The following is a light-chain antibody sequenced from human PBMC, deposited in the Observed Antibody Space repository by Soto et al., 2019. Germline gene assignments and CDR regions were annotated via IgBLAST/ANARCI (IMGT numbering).Light chain of an antibody. CDR2: EVS. CDR3: SSYTSSSTRV. J-gene: IGLJ2*01. V-gene: IGLV2-14*01. CDR1: SSDIGGYNY. Sequence: QSALTQPASVSGSPGRSITISCTGTSSDIGGYNYVSWYQQHPGTAPKLMIYEVSNRPSGVSNRFSGSKSGNTASLTISGLQADDEADYYCSSYTSSSTRVFGGGTKVTVL.